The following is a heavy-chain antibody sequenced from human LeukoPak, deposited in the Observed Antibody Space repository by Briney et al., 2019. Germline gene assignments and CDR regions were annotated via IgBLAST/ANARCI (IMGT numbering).Heavy chain of an antibody. V-gene: IGHV1-18*01. J-gene: IGHJ6*03. Sequence: ASVKLSCKASGYTFTSYGISWVRQAPGQGLECMGWITSYNGNTNYAQKLQGRVTMTTDTSTSTAYMELRSLRSDDTAVYYCARRGSGSSNTYYYYYYMDVWGKGTTVTVSS. CDR1: GYTFTSYG. D-gene: IGHD3-10*01. CDR3: ARRGSGSSNTYYYYYYMDV. CDR2: ITSYNGNT.